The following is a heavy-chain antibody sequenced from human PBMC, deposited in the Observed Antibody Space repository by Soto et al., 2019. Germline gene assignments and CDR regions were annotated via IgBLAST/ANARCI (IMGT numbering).Heavy chain of an antibody. V-gene: IGHV1-46*01. D-gene: IGHD3-22*01. CDR3: ASLYYYDSSGYLHDY. Sequence: ASVKVSCKASGYTFTSYYMHWVRQAPGQGLEWMGIINPSGGSTSYAQKFQGRVTMTRDTSTSTVYMELSSLRSEDTAVYYCASLYYYDSSGYLHDYWGQGTLVTVSS. J-gene: IGHJ4*02. CDR1: GYTFTSYY. CDR2: INPSGGST.